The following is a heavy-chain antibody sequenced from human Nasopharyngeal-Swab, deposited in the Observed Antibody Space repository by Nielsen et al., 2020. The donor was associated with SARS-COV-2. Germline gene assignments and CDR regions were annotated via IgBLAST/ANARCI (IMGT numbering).Heavy chain of an antibody. CDR1: GFTFSSYS. CDR3: ARVEEYYYGSGSLSDN. J-gene: IGHJ4*02. Sequence: GESLKISCAASGFTFSSYSMNWVRQAPGKGLEWASFISSSGSHKYYADSMKGRFTISRDNAKSSLYLQLSSLRAEDTAVYYCARVEEYYYGSGSLSDNWGQGTLVTVSS. V-gene: IGHV3-21*01. CDR2: ISSSGSHK. D-gene: IGHD3-10*01.